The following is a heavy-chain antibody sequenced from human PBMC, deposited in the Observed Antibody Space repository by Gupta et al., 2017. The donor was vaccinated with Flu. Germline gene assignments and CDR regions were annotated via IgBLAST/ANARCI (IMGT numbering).Heavy chain of an antibody. CDR3: ARDVGSGDYDS. J-gene: IGHJ5*01. D-gene: IGHD4-17*01. CDR2: INRDGSVI. Sequence: EVQLVESGGGLVQPGGSLRLSCGASGFTLSDYWMSWVRQAPGKGPELVANINRDGSVINYMDFVRGRLTISRDNAKNAVYFQMNSLRVDDTAVYYCARDVGSGDYDSWGQGTLVTVSS. V-gene: IGHV3-7*01. CDR1: GFTLSDYW.